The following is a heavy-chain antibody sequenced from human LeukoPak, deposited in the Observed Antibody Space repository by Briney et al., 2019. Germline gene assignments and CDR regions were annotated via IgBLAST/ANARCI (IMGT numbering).Heavy chain of an antibody. CDR3: AKDPRRIDPAPY. D-gene: IGHD2-15*01. CDR1: GFTFSSYA. CDR2: ISGSGGST. Sequence: GGSLRLSCAASGFTFSSYAMSWARQAPGKGLEWVSAISGSGGSTYYADSVKGRFTISRGNSKNTLYLQMNSLRAEDTAVYYCAKDPRRIDPAPYWGQGTLVTVSS. J-gene: IGHJ4*02. V-gene: IGHV3-23*01.